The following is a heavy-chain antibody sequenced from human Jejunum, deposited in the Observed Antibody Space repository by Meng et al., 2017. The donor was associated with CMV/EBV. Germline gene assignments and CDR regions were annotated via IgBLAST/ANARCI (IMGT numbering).Heavy chain of an antibody. CDR2: IRDDGSVK. J-gene: IGHJ5*02. CDR3: AKDVAPSTSNNWFDP. D-gene: IGHD2-2*01. Sequence: SGVIFSVYGMNWVRQAPGKWLEWVAFIRDDGSVKYYTDSVKGRVTISRDNSKNTLYLQMNSLRAEDTAVYYCAKDVAPSTSNNWFDPWGQGTLVTVSS. CDR1: GVIFSVYG. V-gene: IGHV3-30*02.